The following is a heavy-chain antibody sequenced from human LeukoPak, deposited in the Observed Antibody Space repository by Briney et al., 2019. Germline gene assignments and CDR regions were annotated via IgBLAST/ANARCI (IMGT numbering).Heavy chain of an antibody. V-gene: IGHV3-23*01. CDR3: SRVLGGDQDFWSDFFQSNWFDP. CDR2: IGDTDNRA. Sequence: GGSLRLSCAASGFTFRSYAMTWVRQAPGKGLEWLSGIGDTDNRAYYAASVKGRFTISRDNSKNTLYLQMNSLRAEYTALYYCSRVLGGDQDFWSDFFQSNWFDPWGQGTLVTVSS. J-gene: IGHJ5*02. D-gene: IGHD3-3*01. CDR1: GFTFRSYA.